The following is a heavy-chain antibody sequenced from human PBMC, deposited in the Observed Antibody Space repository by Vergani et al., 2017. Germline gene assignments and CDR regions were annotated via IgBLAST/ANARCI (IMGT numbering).Heavy chain of an antibody. CDR2: ISSSSSYI. J-gene: IGHJ6*02. CDR3: ARWVVEVTLDYYYGMDV. D-gene: IGHD5-18*01. V-gene: IGHV3-21*05. CDR1: GFTFSSYS. Sequence: EVQLVESGGGLVQPGGSLRLSCAASGFTFSSYSMNWVRQAPGKGLEWVSYISSSSSYIYYADSVKGRFTISRDNAKNSLYLQMNSLRAEDTAVYYCARWVVEVTLDYYYGMDVWGQGTTVTVSS.